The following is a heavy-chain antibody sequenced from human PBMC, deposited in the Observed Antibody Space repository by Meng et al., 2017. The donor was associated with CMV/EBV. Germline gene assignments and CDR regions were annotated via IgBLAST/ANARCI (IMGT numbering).Heavy chain of an antibody. Sequence: YLGVSCAASGFIVRKAWMIWVRQAPGKGLEWVGRIKTKTDGGTTEYAAPVKGRFTISRDDSKTTLFLQMNSLKIEDTAVYYCTTGHYWGQGTLVTVSS. CDR2: IKTKTDGGTT. CDR3: TTGHY. J-gene: IGHJ4*02. CDR1: GFIVRKAW. V-gene: IGHV3-15*01.